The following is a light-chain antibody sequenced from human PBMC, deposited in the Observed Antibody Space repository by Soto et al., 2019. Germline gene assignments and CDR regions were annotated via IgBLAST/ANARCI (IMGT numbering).Light chain of an antibody. Sequence: QSALTQPASVSGSPGQSITISCTGTSSDVGSYNLVSWYQQHPGKAPKLMIYEGSKRPSGVSNRFSGSKSGNTASLTISGLQAEDEADYYRCSYAGSSTVDVFGTGTKLTVL. J-gene: IGLJ1*01. CDR3: CSYAGSSTVDV. CDR1: SSDVGSYNL. CDR2: EGS. V-gene: IGLV2-23*01.